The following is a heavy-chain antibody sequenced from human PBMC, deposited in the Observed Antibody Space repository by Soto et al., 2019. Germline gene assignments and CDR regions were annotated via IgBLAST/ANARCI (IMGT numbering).Heavy chain of an antibody. CDR3: ARDRLMATAGTARHYFGLDV. J-gene: IGHJ6*02. CDR2: IYYSGNT. D-gene: IGHD5-18*01. CDR1: GGSIISGGYY. V-gene: IGHV4-31*03. Sequence: SETLSLTCTVSGGSIISGGYYLSCVRQNPRMGLEWIGNIYYSGNTYYNPSLKSRLTISVDTSKNQFSLNLSSVTAADTAVYYCARDRLMATAGTARHYFGLDVWGQGTTVTVSS.